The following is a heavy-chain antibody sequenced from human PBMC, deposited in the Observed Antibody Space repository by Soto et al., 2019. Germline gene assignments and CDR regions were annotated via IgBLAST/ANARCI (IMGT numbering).Heavy chain of an antibody. CDR2: IHYSGST. J-gene: IGHJ6*02. Sequence: ASEALSLPCTVSGGSISSYYWGWVPPAPGKGLEWIGYIHYSGSTKSNPSLKSRVTISVDTSRNQVSLKLSSVTAADSAVYFCARARYQLLHPYYYGMDVWGQGTTVTVSS. CDR1: GGSISSYY. V-gene: IGHV4-59*01. CDR3: ARARYQLLHPYYYGMDV. D-gene: IGHD2-2*01.